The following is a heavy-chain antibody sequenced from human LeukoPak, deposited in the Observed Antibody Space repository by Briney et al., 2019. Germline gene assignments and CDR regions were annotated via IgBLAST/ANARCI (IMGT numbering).Heavy chain of an antibody. CDR1: GYTFTRYG. Sequence: GASVKVSCKASGYTFTRYGISWVRQAPGQGLEWMGWISAYNGNTDYAQKLHGRVTLTTGTSTSTAYMELRSLRSDDTAVYYCAREGLDILTGYPHDCWGQGTLVTVSS. CDR3: AREGLDILTGYPHDC. V-gene: IGHV1-18*01. D-gene: IGHD3-9*01. CDR2: ISAYNGNT. J-gene: IGHJ4*02.